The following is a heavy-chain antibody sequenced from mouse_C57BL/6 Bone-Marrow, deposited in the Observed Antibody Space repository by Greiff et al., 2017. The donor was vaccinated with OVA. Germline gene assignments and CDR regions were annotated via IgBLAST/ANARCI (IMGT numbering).Heavy chain of an antibody. D-gene: IGHD1-1*01. Sequence: EVQLVESGPGLVKPSQSLSLTCSVTGYSITSCYYWNWIRQFPGNQLELMGYISYDGSNNYNPSLKNRISLTRDTSKTQVCMKLNSVTTEDTATEYCARDRGKFYYGSSYDAMDYGGQGTSVTVSS. V-gene: IGHV3-6*01. CDR1: GYSITSCYY. CDR3: ARDRGKFYYGSSYDAMDY. J-gene: IGHJ4*01. CDR2: ISYDGSN.